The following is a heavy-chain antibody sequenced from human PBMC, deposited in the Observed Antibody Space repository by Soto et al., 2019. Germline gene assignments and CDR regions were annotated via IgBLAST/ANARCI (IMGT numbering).Heavy chain of an antibody. Sequence: QVQLVESGGGVVQPGRSLRLSCAASGFTFSSYGMNWVRQAPGKGLEWVAVISYDGSNKYYADSVKGRFTISRDSSKNMLYLQMNRLRADDTAVYYCAKEESSSWHYYYGMDVWGQGTTVTVSS. J-gene: IGHJ6*02. CDR1: GFTFSSYG. CDR3: AKEESSSWHYYYGMDV. V-gene: IGHV3-30*18. CDR2: ISYDGSNK. D-gene: IGHD6-13*01.